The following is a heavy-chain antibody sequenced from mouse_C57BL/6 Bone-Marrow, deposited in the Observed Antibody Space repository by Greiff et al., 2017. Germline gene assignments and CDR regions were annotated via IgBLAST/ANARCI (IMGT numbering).Heavy chain of an antibody. J-gene: IGHJ4*01. CDR2: INPRSGNT. D-gene: IGHD1-1*01. Sequence: QVQLQQSGAELARPGASVKLSCKASGYTFTSYGISWVKQRTGQGLEWIGEINPRSGNTYYNEKFKGKATLTAAKSSSTAYMELRSLTSEDSAVYFCARRSYYYGSSLYYYAMDYGGQGTSVTVSS. CDR3: ARRSYYYGSSLYYYAMDY. V-gene: IGHV1-81*01. CDR1: GYTFTSYG.